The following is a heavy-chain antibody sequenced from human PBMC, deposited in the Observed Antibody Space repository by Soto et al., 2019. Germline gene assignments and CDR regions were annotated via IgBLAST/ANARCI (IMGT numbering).Heavy chain of an antibody. D-gene: IGHD1-26*01. CDR3: AKGSYCGIYSYFDY. CDR2: ISHDRSDK. Sequence: GRSLRLSCAASGFTFSSFAMHCVRQVPGKGLEWVAFISHDRSDKYYADSVKGRFTMSRDNSKSTLYLEMNSLRPEDTAVYYCAKGSYCGIYSYFDYWGQGTLVTVS. J-gene: IGHJ4*02. V-gene: IGHV3-30*18. CDR1: GFTFSSFA.